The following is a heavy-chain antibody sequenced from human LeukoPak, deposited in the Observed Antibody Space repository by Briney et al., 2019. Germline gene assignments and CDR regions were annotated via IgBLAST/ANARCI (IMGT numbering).Heavy chain of an antibody. Sequence: ASVKVSCEASGYTFTTYGIGWVRQAPGQGLEWMGWISGYNGNTNYAQKFQGRVTMTTDTSTSTVYMELRSLRSDDTAVYYCARTSHESVLYWSDPWGQGTLVNVSS. CDR3: ARTSHESVLYWSDP. CDR2: ISGYNGNT. V-gene: IGHV1-18*01. D-gene: IGHD3-16*01. CDR1: GYTFTTYG. J-gene: IGHJ5*02.